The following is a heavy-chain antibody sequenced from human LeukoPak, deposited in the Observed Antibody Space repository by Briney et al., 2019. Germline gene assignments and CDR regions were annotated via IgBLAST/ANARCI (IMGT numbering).Heavy chain of an antibody. CDR3: LRENHDSGWSFDY. CDR1: GFTFSSYG. Sequence: GGSLRLSCSAPGFTFSSYGMNWVRQAPGKGLEWVANINQGGSEKYYVDSVKGRFTISRDNAKNSLYLEMNSLRAEDTAVYYCLRENHDSGWSFDYWGQGTLVTVSS. V-gene: IGHV3-7*01. D-gene: IGHD3-22*01. J-gene: IGHJ4*02. CDR2: INQGGSEK.